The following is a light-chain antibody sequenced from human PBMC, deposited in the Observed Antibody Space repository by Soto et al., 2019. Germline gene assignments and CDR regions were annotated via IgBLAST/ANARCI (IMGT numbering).Light chain of an antibody. CDR2: GAS. V-gene: IGKV3-20*01. Sequence: EIVLTQPPGTLSLSPGERATLSCRASQSVSSNYLAWYQQRPGQAPRILIYGASSRATGIPDRFSGSGSGTDLILIISRLEPEDFAVYYCQQYGSSPGTFGQGTKVEIK. J-gene: IGKJ1*01. CDR3: QQYGSSPGT. CDR1: QSVSSNY.